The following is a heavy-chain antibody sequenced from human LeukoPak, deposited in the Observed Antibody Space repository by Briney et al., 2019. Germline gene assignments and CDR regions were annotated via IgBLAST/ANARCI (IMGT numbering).Heavy chain of an antibody. CDR1: GYPFTNHW. V-gene: IGHV5-51*01. CDR3: ARRGCSATSCSPYYFDY. D-gene: IGHD2-2*01. CDR2: ISPSDSDA. J-gene: IGHJ4*02. Sequence: GESLEISCKGSGYPFTNHWIGWVRQMPGQGLEWMGIISPSDSDASYSPSFQGQVTISVDKSIYTAYLQWSSLKASDTAMYYCARRGCSATSCSPYYFDYWGQGTLVTVSS.